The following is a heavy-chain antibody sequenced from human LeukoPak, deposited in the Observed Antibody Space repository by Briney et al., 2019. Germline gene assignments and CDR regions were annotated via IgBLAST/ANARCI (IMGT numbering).Heavy chain of an antibody. D-gene: IGHD3-10*01. CDR1: GFTFSSYA. J-gene: IGHJ6*02. V-gene: IGHV3-23*01. Sequence: GGSLRLSCAASGFTFSSYAMIWVRQAPGKGLEWVSRISGSGGSTFYADSVKGRFTISRDNSKNTLYLQMNSLRAEDTAVYYCAKNYESGRGVPYAMDVWGQGTTVTVSS. CDR2: ISGSGGST. CDR3: AKNYESGRGVPYAMDV.